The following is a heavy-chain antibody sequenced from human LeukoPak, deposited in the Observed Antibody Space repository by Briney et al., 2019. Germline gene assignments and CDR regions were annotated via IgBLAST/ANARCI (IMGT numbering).Heavy chain of an antibody. CDR3: ARAGAMAASRYYFDY. CDR2: IYYTGST. Sequence: SETLSLTCSVAGGPISTSDFYWGWIRQTPGKGLEWIASIYYTGSTYYRPSLRSRVTMSVDTSKSQFSLELSTVTAADTAVYYCARAGAMAASRYYFDYWGQGTLVTAYS. CDR1: GGPISTSDFY. J-gene: IGHJ4*02. V-gene: IGHV4-39*01. D-gene: IGHD6-19*01.